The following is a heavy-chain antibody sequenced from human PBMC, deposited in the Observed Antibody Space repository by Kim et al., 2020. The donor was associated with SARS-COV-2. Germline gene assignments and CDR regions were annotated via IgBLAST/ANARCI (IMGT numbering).Heavy chain of an antibody. CDR1: GGSMNTRTYY. CDR3: AKVEEGTMEDY. CDR2: AFYSVGT. D-gene: IGHD1-1*01. J-gene: IGHJ4*02. V-gene: IGHV4-39*01. Sequence: SETLSLTCTVSGGSMNTRTYYWGWIRQPPGKGLEWIGSAFYSVGTYYNPSLKNRVTISVDSSMNQFSLRLSAVTAADTAVYYCAKVEEGTMEDYWGQGTLVIVSS.